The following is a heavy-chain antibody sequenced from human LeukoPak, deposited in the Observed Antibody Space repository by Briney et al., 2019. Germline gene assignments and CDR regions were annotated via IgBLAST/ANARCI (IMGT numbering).Heavy chain of an antibody. J-gene: IGHJ1*01. CDR3: ARSPYSSSWEQYFQH. CDR2: IYYSGGT. V-gene: IGHV4-59*01. CDR1: GVSISSYY. Sequence: PSETLSLTCTVSGVSISSYYWSWSREPPGKGLEWIGYIYYSGGTNSNPSLKSRVRISVDTSKNQFSLKLSSVTAADAAVYYCARSPYSSSWEQYFQHWGQGTLVTVSS. D-gene: IGHD6-13*01.